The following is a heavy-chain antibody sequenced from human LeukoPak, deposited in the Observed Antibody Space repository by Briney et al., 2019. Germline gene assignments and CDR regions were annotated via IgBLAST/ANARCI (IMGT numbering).Heavy chain of an antibody. Sequence: SETLSLTSAVYGGSFSGYYWSWIRQPPGKGLEWIGEINHSGSTNYNPSHKSRVTISVDTSKNQFSLKLSSVTAADTAVYYCARNSNMNYDILTGLYYYYGMDVWGQGTTVTVSS. V-gene: IGHV4-34*01. J-gene: IGHJ6*02. CDR3: ARNSNMNYDILTGLYYYYGMDV. CDR2: INHSGST. CDR1: GGSFSGYY. D-gene: IGHD3-9*01.